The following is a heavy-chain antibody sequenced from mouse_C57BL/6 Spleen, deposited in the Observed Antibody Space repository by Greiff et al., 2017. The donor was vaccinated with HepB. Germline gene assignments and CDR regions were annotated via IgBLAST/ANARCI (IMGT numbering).Heavy chain of an antibody. D-gene: IGHD1-1*01. V-gene: IGHV1-59*01. Sequence: QVQLQQPGAELVRPGTSVKLSCKASGYTFTSYWMHWVKQRPGQGLEWIGVIDPSDSYTNYNQKFKGKATLTVDTSSSTAYMQLSSLTSEDSAVYYCARSGVVGDFDYWGQGTTLTVSS. CDR1: GYTFTSYW. J-gene: IGHJ2*01. CDR2: IDPSDSYT. CDR3: ARSGVVGDFDY.